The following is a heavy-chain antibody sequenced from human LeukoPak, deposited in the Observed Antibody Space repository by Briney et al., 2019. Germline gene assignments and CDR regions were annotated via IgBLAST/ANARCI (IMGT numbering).Heavy chain of an antibody. V-gene: IGHV4-30-2*01. D-gene: IGHD3-10*01. CDR1: GGSISSGGYY. J-gene: IGHJ4*02. Sequence: SETLSLTCTVSGGSISSGGYYWSWIRQPPGKGLEWIGYIYHSGSTYYNPSLKSRVTISVDRSKNQFSLKLSSVTAADTAVYYCSTDSGRSYFYFDFWGQGTLVTVSS. CDR2: IYHSGST. CDR3: STDSGRSYFYFDF.